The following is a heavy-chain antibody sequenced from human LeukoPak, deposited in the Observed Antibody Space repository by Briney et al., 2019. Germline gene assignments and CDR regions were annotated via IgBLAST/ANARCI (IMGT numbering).Heavy chain of an antibody. CDR3: AREGSSGSYQNWFDP. D-gene: IGHD1-26*01. V-gene: IGHV4-39*07. CDR1: GGSISSSSYY. CDR2: IYYSGST. J-gene: IGHJ5*02. Sequence: SETLSLTCTVSGGSISSSSYYWGWIRQPPGKGLEWIGSIYYSGSTYYNPSLKSRVTISVDTSKNQFSLKLSSVTAADTAVYYCAREGSSGSYQNWFDPWGQGTLVTVSS.